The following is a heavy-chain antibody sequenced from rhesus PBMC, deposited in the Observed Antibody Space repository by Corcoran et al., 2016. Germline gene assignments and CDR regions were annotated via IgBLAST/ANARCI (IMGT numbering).Heavy chain of an antibody. CDR3: LSSGWSGF. J-gene: IGHJ4*01. D-gene: IGHD6S26*01. Sequence: QVQLQESGPGLVKPSETLSLPCAVSGYSISSGYGWGWIRQPPGKGLEWIGQIFGGTGTTYYNPSLKSRVTVSKDTSKNQFSLRLTSVTAADTAVYYCLSSGWSGFWGQGVLVTVSS. CDR1: GYSISSGYG. CDR2: IFGGTGTT. V-gene: IGHV4-127*01.